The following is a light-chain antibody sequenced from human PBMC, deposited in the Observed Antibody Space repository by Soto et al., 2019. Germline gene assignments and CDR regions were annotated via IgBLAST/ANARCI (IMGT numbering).Light chain of an antibody. Sequence: EIVLTQSPGNLSLSPGERATLSCRASQSVTSNKLAWYQQKPGQAPRLLIYDASGRTTGSPDRFSVSGSGADFTLTLSKLEPADVAGYYCLQYRSLPITFGQGTRLEIK. CDR2: DAS. CDR3: LQYRSLPIT. CDR1: QSVTSNK. J-gene: IGKJ5*01. V-gene: IGKV3-20*01.